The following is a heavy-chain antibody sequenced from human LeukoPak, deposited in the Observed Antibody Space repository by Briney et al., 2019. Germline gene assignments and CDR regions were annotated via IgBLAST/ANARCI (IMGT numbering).Heavy chain of an antibody. CDR3: ARVTMVGDYLDS. CDR1: GYTFTSYG. CDR2: IYSYNGNT. V-gene: IGHV1-18*01. D-gene: IGHD4/OR15-4a*01. J-gene: IGHJ4*02. Sequence: ASVKVSCKASGYTFTSYGISWVRQAPGQGLEWMGWIYSYNGNTNYAQKFQGRVTMTTDTSTSIAYMELRSLTSDDTAVYYCARVTMVGDYLDSWGQGTLVTVSS.